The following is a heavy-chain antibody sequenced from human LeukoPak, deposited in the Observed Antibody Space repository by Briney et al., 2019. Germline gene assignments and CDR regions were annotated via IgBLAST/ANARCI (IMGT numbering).Heavy chain of an antibody. CDR3: ARMDGRGVYASFYYYGMDI. CDR2: IWHDGSEK. D-gene: IGHD3-9*01. CDR1: GFTFSSYE. J-gene: IGHJ6*02. V-gene: IGHV3-33*08. Sequence: GGSLRLSCAASGFTFSSYEMNWVRRAPGKGLEWVAVIWHDGSEKYYTDSVTGRFTISRDNSKNTVFLQIDSLRAEDTAVYYCARMDGRGVYASFYYYGMDIWGRGTTVTVSS.